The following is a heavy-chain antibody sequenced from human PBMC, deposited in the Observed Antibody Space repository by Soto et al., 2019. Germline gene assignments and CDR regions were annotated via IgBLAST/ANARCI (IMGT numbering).Heavy chain of an antibody. Sequence: EVLLVESGGGLVQPGRSLRLSCVASGFTFDDFAMFWVRQAPGKGLEWVAGISWNSGNIDYADSVKGRFTIYRDNVKNSLYLEMNSLRPDDTALYYCAKDSSLGANYFREAFDVWGQGTMVTVSS. V-gene: IGHV3-9*01. J-gene: IGHJ3*01. CDR2: ISWNSGNI. D-gene: IGHD3-10*01. CDR3: AKDSSLGANYFREAFDV. CDR1: GFTFDDFA.